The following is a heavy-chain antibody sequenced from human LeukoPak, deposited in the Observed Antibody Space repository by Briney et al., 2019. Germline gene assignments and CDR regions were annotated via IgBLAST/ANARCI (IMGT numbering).Heavy chain of an antibody. V-gene: IGHV3-48*03. J-gene: IGHJ4*02. Sequence: GGSLRLSCAASGSTFSSYEMNWVRQAPGKGLEWVSYISSSGATIYYADSVKGRFTISRDNAENSLYLQLNSLRAEDTAVYYCARAMFSSSWYLDYWGQGTLVTVSS. CDR2: ISSSGATI. D-gene: IGHD6-13*01. CDR1: GSTFSSYE. CDR3: ARAMFSSSWYLDY.